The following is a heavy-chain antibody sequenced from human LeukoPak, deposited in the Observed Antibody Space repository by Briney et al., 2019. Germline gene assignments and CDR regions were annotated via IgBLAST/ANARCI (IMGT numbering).Heavy chain of an antibody. J-gene: IGHJ4*02. V-gene: IGHV1-69*05. CDR2: IIPIFGTA. CDR1: GGTFSSYA. CDR3: SRDGTYYYDSSGYYPFDY. D-gene: IGHD3-22*01. Sequence: SVKVFCKASGGTFSSYAISWVRQAPGQGLEWMGRIIPIFGTANYAQKFQGRVTITTDESTSTAYMELSSLRSEDTAVYYCSRDGTYYYDSSGYYPFDYWGQGTLVTVPS.